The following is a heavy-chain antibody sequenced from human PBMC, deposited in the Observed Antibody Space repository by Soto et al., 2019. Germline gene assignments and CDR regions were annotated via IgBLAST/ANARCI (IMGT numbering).Heavy chain of an antibody. CDR3: ARSHVDTGAFDI. CDR1: GYTFTSYG. Sequence: GASVKVTCKTSGYTFTSYGISWVRQAPGQGLEWMGWISAYNGNTNYAQKLQGRVTMTTDTSTSTAYMELRSLRSDDTAVYYCARSHVDTGAFDIWGQGTMVTVSS. V-gene: IGHV1-18*01. CDR2: ISAYNGNT. J-gene: IGHJ3*02. D-gene: IGHD5-18*01.